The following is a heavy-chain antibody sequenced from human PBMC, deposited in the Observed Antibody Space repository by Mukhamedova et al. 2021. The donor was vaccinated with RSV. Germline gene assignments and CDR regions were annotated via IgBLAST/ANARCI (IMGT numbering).Heavy chain of an antibody. CDR2: IRYDGSNE. Sequence: VRQAPGKGLEWVAFIRYDGSNEYYADSVKGRFTISRDNSKNTLYLQMNSLRAEDTAVYYCAKDLDIVVVPAAIVENWFDPWGQGT. CDR3: AKDLDIVVVPAAIVENWFDP. D-gene: IGHD2-2*01. V-gene: IGHV3-30*02. J-gene: IGHJ5*02.